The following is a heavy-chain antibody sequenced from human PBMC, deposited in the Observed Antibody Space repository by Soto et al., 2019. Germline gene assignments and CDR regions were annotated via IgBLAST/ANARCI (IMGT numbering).Heavy chain of an antibody. D-gene: IGHD2-15*01. Sequence: PVESVKLSCKGSGYSFTSYWISWVRQMPGKGLEWMGRIDPSDSYTNYSPSFQGHVTISADKSISTAYLQWSSLKASDTAMYYCARPGRMLLYGMDVWGQGTTVTVSS. CDR2: IDPSDSYT. V-gene: IGHV5-10-1*01. J-gene: IGHJ6*02. CDR1: GYSFTSYW. CDR3: ARPGRMLLYGMDV.